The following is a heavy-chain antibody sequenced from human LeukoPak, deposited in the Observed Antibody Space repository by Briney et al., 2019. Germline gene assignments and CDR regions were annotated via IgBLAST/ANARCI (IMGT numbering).Heavy chain of an antibody. D-gene: IGHD6-6*01. CDR3: ARLLYDRSSPWDY. CDR1: GFTFDDYA. V-gene: IGHV3-9*01. CDR2: ISWNSGSI. Sequence: PGGSLRLSCAASGFTFDDYAMHWVRQAPGKGLEWVSSISWNSGSIAYVDSVKGRFFVSRDNAKNSLYLQMNSLRAEDTAVYYCARLLYDRSSPWDYWGQGTLVTVSS. J-gene: IGHJ4*02.